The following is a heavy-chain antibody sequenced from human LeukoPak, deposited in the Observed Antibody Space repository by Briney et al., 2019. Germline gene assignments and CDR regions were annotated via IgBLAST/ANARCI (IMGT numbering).Heavy chain of an antibody. CDR2: IYTSGST. CDR3: ARAGTPDYSYDSSVNNWFDP. Sequence: SETLSLTCTVSGGSISSGSYYWSWIRQPAGKGLEWIGRIYTSGSTNYNPSLKSRVTISVDTSKNQFSLKLSSVTAADTAVYYCARAGTPDYSYDSSVNNWFDPWGQGTLVTVSS. V-gene: IGHV4-61*02. CDR1: GGSISSGSYY. J-gene: IGHJ5*02. D-gene: IGHD3-22*01.